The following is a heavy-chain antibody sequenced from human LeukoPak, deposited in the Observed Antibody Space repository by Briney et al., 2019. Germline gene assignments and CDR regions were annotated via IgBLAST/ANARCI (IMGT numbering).Heavy chain of an antibody. CDR3: ARDRALYDSRRGYYYTEDDY. V-gene: IGHV3-7*01. CDR2: IKQDGSEK. D-gene: IGHD3-22*01. J-gene: IGHJ4*02. CDR1: GFTFSSYW. Sequence: GGSLRLSCAASGFTFSSYWMSWVRQAPGKGLEWVANIKQDGSEKYYVDSVKGRFTISRDNAKSSLYLQMNSLRADDTAVYYCARDRALYDSRRGYYYTEDDYWGRGTLVTVSS.